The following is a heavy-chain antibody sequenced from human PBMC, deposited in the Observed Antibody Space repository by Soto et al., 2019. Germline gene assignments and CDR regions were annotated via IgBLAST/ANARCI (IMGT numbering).Heavy chain of an antibody. CDR3: ARSGRSGYYYYYGMDV. Sequence: SETLSLTCTVSGDSISGYYWSWIRQPPGKGLEWIGYIYESGSINYNPSLKSRVTMSIDTSKNQFSLKLSSVTAADTAVYYCARSGRSGYYYYYGMDVWGHGTTVTVSS. V-gene: IGHV4-59*01. CDR1: GDSISGYY. J-gene: IGHJ6*02. D-gene: IGHD3-22*01. CDR2: IYESGSI.